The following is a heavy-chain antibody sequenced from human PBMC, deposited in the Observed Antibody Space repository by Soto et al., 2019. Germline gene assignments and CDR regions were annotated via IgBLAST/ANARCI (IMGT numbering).Heavy chain of an antibody. V-gene: IGHV1-18*01. Sequence: ASVKVSCKASGYTFTSYGISWVRQAPGQGLEWMGWISAYNGNTNYAQKLQGRVTMTTDTSTSTAYMELRSLRSDDTAVYYCARVVSTDYYDSTGMCDYWGQGTLVTVYS. CDR2: ISAYNGNT. J-gene: IGHJ4*02. CDR1: GYTFTSYG. CDR3: ARVVSTDYYDSTGMCDY. D-gene: IGHD3-22*01.